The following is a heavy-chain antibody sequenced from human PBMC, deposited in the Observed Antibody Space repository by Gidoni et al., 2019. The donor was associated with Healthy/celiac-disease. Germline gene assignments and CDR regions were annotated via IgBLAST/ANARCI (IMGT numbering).Heavy chain of an antibody. J-gene: IGHJ6*03. CDR2: INHSGST. V-gene: IGHV4-34*01. Sequence: QVQLQQWGAGLLKPSETLSLTCAVYGGSFSGYYWSWIRQPPGKGLEWIGEINHSGSTNYNPSLKSRVTISVDTSKNQFSLKLSSVTAADTAVYYCASYSGSYRYYYYYYYMDVWGKGTTVTVSS. CDR3: ASYSGSYRYYYYYYYMDV. D-gene: IGHD1-26*01. CDR1: GGSFSGYY.